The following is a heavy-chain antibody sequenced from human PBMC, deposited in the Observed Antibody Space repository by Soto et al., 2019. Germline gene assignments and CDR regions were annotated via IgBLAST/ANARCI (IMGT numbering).Heavy chain of an antibody. V-gene: IGHV1-69*13. CDR1: GGTFSSYA. D-gene: IGHD1-26*01. J-gene: IGHJ4*02. CDR3: ARVSSGSYYYFDY. CDR2: IIPIFGTA. Sequence: SVKVSCKASGGTFSSYAISCVRRAPGQGLEWMGGIIPIFGTANYAQKFQGRVTITADESTSTAYMELSSLRSEDTAVYYCARVSSGSYYYFDYWGQGTLVTVSS.